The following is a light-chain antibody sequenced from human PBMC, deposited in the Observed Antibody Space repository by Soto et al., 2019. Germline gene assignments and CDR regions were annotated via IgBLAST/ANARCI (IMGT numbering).Light chain of an antibody. Sequence: DIQMTQSPSSLSASVGDRVTITCRASQSISSSLNWYQQKPGKAPNLLIYAASSLQSGVPSRFSSSGSVTDFTLTNSSLQAADFATYYCQQSYSTPITFGQGTRLE. CDR3: QQSYSTPIT. V-gene: IGKV1-39*01. CDR1: QSISSS. CDR2: AAS. J-gene: IGKJ5*01.